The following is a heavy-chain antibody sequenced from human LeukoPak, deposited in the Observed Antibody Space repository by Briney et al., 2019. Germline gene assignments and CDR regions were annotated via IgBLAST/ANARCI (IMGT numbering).Heavy chain of an antibody. D-gene: IGHD3-22*01. V-gene: IGHV3-48*02. CDR1: GFTFRSYS. CDR3: ARDTNYYDSSGYSHHAFDI. J-gene: IGHJ3*02. Sequence: GGSLRLSCAASGFTFRSYSMNWVRQAPGKGLEWVSYISSRSSTIHYADSVKGRFTISRDNAKNSLYLQMNSLRDEDTAVYYCARDTNYYDSSGYSHHAFDIWGQGTMVTVSS. CDR2: ISSRSSTI.